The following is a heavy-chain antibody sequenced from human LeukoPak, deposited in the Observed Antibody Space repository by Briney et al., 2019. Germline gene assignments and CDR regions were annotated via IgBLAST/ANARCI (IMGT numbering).Heavy chain of an antibody. J-gene: IGHJ6*03. V-gene: IGHV7-4-1*02. CDR2: INTNTGNP. CDR1: GYTFTSYA. D-gene: IGHD6-13*01. CDR3: ARETRYSSSWYMRDYYYYMDV. Sequence: ASVKVSCKASGYTFTSYAMNWVRQAPGQGLEWMGWINTNTGNPTYAQGFTGRFVFSLDTSVSTAYLQISSLKAEDTAVYYCARETRYSSSWYMRDYYYYMDVWGKGTTVTVSS.